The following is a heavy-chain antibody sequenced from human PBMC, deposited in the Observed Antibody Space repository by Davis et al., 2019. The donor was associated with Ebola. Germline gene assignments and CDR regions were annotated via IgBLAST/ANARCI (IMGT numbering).Heavy chain of an antibody. V-gene: IGHV4-34*01. CDR3: ARGPSIRHFDY. CDR2: INHSGST. CDR1: GGSFSGYY. D-gene: IGHD2/OR15-2a*01. Sequence: SETLSLTCAVSGGSFSGYYWSWIRQPPGKGLEWIGEINHSGSTNHNPSLKSRVTISVDTSKNQFSLKLSSVTAADTAVYYCARGPSIRHFDYWGQGTLVTVSS. J-gene: IGHJ4*02.